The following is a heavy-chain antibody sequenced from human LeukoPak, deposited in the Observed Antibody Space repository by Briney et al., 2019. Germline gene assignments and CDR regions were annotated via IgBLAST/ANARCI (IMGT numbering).Heavy chain of an antibody. CDR1: GYTLTELS. D-gene: IGHD3-3*01. CDR3: ATLQNYGFWSGYYKRNNWFDP. CDR2: FDPEDGET. V-gene: IGHV1-24*01. J-gene: IGHJ5*02. Sequence: ASVTVSCTVSGYTLTELSMHWVRQAPGKGLEWMGGFDPEDGETIYAQKFQGRVTMTEDTSTDTAYMELSSLRSEDTAVYYCATLQNYGFWSGYYKRNNWFDPWGQGTLVTVSS.